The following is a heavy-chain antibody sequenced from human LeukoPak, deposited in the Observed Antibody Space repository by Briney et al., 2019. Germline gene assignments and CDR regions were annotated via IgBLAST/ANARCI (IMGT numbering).Heavy chain of an antibody. CDR1: GFTFSSYS. D-gene: IGHD2-2*01. CDR3: AKGGAIRAFDY. J-gene: IGHJ4*02. Sequence: GGSLRLSCAASGFTFSSYSMNWVRQAPGKGLEWVSSISSSSSYIYYADSVKGRFAISRDKSSNTLYSQMNSLRAEDTAVYYCAKGGAIRAFDYWGQGTLVTVSS. CDR2: ISSSSSYI. V-gene: IGHV3-21*04.